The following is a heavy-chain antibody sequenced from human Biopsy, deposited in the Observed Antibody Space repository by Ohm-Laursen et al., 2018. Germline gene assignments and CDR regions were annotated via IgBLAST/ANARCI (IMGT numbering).Heavy chain of an antibody. CDR1: GGSFTGHY. J-gene: IGHJ4*02. CDR2: ISCTGYT. D-gene: IGHD4-23*01. CDR3: AKGSNDFGGLYFPR. V-gene: IGHV4-59*11. Sequence: GTLSLTCTVSGGSFTGHYWSWIRQPPGKGLEWIGHISCTGYTSYNASLKSRVTISVDTSRNHFSLRLSSLTAADTAVYYCAKGSNDFGGLYFPRWGQGTLLTVSS.